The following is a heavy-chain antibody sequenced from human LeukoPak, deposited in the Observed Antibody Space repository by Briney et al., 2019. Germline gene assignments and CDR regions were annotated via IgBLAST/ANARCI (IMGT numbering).Heavy chain of an antibody. J-gene: IGHJ3*02. CDR1: GFTFDDYA. D-gene: IGHD6-19*01. Sequence: PGRSLRLTCAASGFTFDDYAMHWVRQAPGKGLEWVSGISWNSGSIGYADSVKGRFTISRDNAKNSLYLQMNSLRAEDTAVYYCANEGYSSGWYDDAFDIWGQGTMVTVSS. CDR2: ISWNSGSI. CDR3: ANEGYSSGWYDDAFDI. V-gene: IGHV3-9*01.